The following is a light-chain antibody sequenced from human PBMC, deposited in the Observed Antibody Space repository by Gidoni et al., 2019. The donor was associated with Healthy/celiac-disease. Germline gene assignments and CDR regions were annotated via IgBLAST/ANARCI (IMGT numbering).Light chain of an antibody. CDR3: QQSYSFRA. J-gene: IGKJ1*01. CDR2: AAS. CDR1: QSISSY. Sequence: DIQMTQSPSSLSASVGDRVTITCRASQSISSYLNWYQQKPGKAPKLLIYAASSLQSGVPSRFSGSGSGKDFTITISSLQPEDFATYYCQQSYSFRAFGQGTKVEIK. V-gene: IGKV1-39*01.